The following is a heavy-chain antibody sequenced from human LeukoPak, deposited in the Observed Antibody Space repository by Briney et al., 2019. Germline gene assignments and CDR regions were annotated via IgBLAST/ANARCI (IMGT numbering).Heavy chain of an antibody. V-gene: IGHV4-39*07. CDR3: ARADYDILTGYPSNWFDP. J-gene: IGHJ5*02. D-gene: IGHD3-9*01. Sequence: PSETLSLTCTVSGGSISSSSYYWGWIRQPPGKGPEWIGSIYYSGSTYYNPSLKSRVTISVDTSKNQFSLKLSSVTAADTAVYYCARADYDILTGYPSNWFDPWGQGTLVTVSS. CDR1: GGSISSSSYY. CDR2: IYYSGST.